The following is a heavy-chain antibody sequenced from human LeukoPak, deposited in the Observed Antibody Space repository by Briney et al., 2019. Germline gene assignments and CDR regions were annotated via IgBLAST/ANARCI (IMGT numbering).Heavy chain of an antibody. CDR3: ARVYSSIAGPSDI. CDR2: ISSSSSYI. V-gene: IGHV3-21*01. CDR1: GFTFSSYS. Sequence: GGALRLSCAASGFTFSSYSMNSGRQAPGKGLEWGSSISSSSSYIYYADSVKGRFTISRDNAKNSLYLQMNSLRAEDTAVYYCARVYSSIAGPSDIWGQGTMVSVSS. J-gene: IGHJ3*02. D-gene: IGHD6-13*01.